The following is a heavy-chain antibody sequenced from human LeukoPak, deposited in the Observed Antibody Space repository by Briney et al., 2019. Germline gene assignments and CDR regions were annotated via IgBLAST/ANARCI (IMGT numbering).Heavy chain of an antibody. Sequence: SETLSLTCAVYGGSFSGYYWSWIRQPPGKGLEWIGYIYYSGSTNYNPSLKSRVTISVDTSKNQFSLKLSSVTAADTAVYYCARMYSSSSNWFDPRGQGTLVTVSS. V-gene: IGHV4-59*08. CDR3: ARMYSSSSNWFDP. J-gene: IGHJ5*02. CDR2: IYYSGST. D-gene: IGHD6-6*01. CDR1: GGSFSGYY.